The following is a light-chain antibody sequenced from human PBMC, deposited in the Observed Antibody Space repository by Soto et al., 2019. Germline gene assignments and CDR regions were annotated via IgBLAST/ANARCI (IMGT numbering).Light chain of an antibody. V-gene: IGLV2-23*01. CDR3: CSYEGSVV. CDR1: SSDVGSYNL. J-gene: IGLJ2*01. CDR2: EAS. Sequence: QSALTQPASVSGSPGQSITISCTGTSSDVGSYNLVSWYQQHPGKAPKLMIYEASKRPSGVSNRVSGSKTGNTDSLTISGLQAEDEADYYCCSYEGSVVVGGGTKLTVL.